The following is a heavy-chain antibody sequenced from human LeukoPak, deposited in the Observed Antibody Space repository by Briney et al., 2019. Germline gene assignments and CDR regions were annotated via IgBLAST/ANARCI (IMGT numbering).Heavy chain of an antibody. CDR2: IYYSGNA. J-gene: IGHJ4*02. Sequence: SETLSLTCTVSGGSISSGGYYWSSVRQHPERGLERIGYIYYSGNAYYNPSLKRRVTMSVNTYKNEFSLKLADVTAADTAVYYCARFSNDHGVKFDYWGQGTLVTVSS. CDR1: GGSISSGGYY. CDR3: ARFSNDHGVKFDY. V-gene: IGHV4-31*03. D-gene: IGHD4-17*01.